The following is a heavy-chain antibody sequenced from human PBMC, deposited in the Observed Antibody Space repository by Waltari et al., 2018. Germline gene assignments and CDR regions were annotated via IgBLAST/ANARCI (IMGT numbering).Heavy chain of an antibody. V-gene: IGHV3-23*01. Sequence: EVQLLESGGGLVQPGGSLRLSCAASGFTFSSYAMGWVRQAPGKGLGWVSTISGRGGSTYYADSVKGRFTISRDNSKNTLYLQMNSLRAEDTAVYYCAKDYEAYCGGDCYIFDYWGQGTLVTVSS. J-gene: IGHJ4*02. CDR2: ISGRGGST. D-gene: IGHD2-21*02. CDR1: GFTFSSYA. CDR3: AKDYEAYCGGDCYIFDY.